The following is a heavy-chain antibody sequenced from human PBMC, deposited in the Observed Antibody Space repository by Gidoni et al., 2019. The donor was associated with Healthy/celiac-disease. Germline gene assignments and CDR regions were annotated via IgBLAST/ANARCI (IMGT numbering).Heavy chain of an antibody. CDR3: ARYSRGYDFWSGYSDGMDV. D-gene: IGHD3-3*01. Sequence: QLQLQESGPGLVKPSETLSLTCTVPGGSISSTSYYWGWIRQPPGKGLEWIGSIYYSGSTYYNPSLKSRVTISVDTSKNQFSLKLSSVTAADTAVYYCARYSRGYDFWSGYSDGMDVWGQGTTVTVSS. CDR1: GGSISSTSYY. V-gene: IGHV4-39*01. CDR2: IYYSGST. J-gene: IGHJ6*02.